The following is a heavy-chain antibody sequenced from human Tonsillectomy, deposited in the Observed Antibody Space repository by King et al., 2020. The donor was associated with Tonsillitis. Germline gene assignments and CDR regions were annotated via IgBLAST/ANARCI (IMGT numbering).Heavy chain of an antibody. V-gene: IGHV3-23*03. CDR2: VYSDATTT. J-gene: IGHJ4*02. CDR1: GFTFSTYS. Sequence: VQLVESGGGLVQPGGSLRLSCAASGFTFSTYSMNWVRQAPGKGLEWVSLVYSDATTTKYADSVKGRFTISRDDSRNTVYLQMNSLRAEDTDVYYCAKDSSWGRDYFDYWGQGTLVTVSS. CDR3: AKDSSWGRDYFDY. D-gene: IGHD1-26*01.